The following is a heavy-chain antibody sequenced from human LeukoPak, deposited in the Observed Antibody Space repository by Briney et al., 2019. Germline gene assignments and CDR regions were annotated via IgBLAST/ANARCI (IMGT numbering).Heavy chain of an antibody. V-gene: IGHV3-53*01. CDR1: GFSVSNNY. J-gene: IGHJ4*02. Sequence: GGSLRLSCAASGFSVSNNYMSWVRQAPGKGLEWVSVIYSGGNTYYADSVKGRFTISRDSSKNTLYLQMNSLRAEDTAVYYCARDASGSYPPLNFDCWGQGTLVTVSS. CDR2: IYSGGNT. CDR3: ARDASGSYPPLNFDC. D-gene: IGHD1-26*01.